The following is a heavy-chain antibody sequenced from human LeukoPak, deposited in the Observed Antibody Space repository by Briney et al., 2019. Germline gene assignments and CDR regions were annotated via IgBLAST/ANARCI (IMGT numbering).Heavy chain of an antibody. CDR2: INAGNGNT. Sequence: GASVKVSCKASGYTFTSYAMHWVRQAPGQRLEWMGWINAGNGNTKYSQKFQGRVTITADESTSTAYMELSSLRSEDTAVYYCARAYNWNDGIDYWGQGTLVTVSS. V-gene: IGHV1-3*01. CDR3: ARAYNWNDGIDY. CDR1: GYTFTSYA. D-gene: IGHD1-20*01. J-gene: IGHJ4*02.